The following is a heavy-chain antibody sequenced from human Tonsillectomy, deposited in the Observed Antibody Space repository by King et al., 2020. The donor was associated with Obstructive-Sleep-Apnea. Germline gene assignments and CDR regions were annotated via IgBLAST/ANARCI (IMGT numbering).Heavy chain of an antibody. V-gene: IGHV4-31*03. D-gene: IGHD3-22*01. CDR3: ARGAYYYDSSGYYHGGYYFDY. J-gene: IGHJ4*02. CDR1: GGSISSGGYY. Sequence: LQLQESGPGLVKPSQTLSLTCTVSGGSISSGGYYWSWIRQHPGKGLEWIGYIYYSGSTYYNPSLMSRVTISVDTSKNQFSLKLSSVTAADTAVYYCARGAYYYDSSGYYHGGYYFDYWGQGTLVTVSS. CDR2: IYYSGST.